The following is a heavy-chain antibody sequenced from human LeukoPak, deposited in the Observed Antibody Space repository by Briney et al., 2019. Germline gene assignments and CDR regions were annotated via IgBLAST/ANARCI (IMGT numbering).Heavy chain of an antibody. D-gene: IGHD4-17*01. V-gene: IGHV4-59*01. CDR2: ICYSGST. Sequence: PSETLSLTCTVSGGSISSYYWSWIRQPPGKGLEWIGYICYSGSTNYNPSLKSRVTISVDTSKNQFSLKLSSVAAADTAVYYCARNRDYGENFDYWGQGTLVTVSS. CDR1: GGSISSYY. J-gene: IGHJ4*02. CDR3: ARNRDYGENFDY.